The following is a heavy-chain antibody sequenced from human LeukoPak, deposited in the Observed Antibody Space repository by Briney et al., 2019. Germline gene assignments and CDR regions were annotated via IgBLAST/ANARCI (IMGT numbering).Heavy chain of an antibody. D-gene: IGHD3-22*01. CDR3: VRGRYYYDVSGYPDY. J-gene: IGHJ4*02. CDR1: GFTFNNYA. CDR2: ISYDGSDK. V-gene: IGHV3-30-3*01. Sequence: GGSPRLSCAASGFTFNNYAIHWVRQAPGKGLEWVALISYDGSDKYYADSVKGRFTISRDNSKNTLYLQMNSLRPEDTALYYCVRGRYYYDVSGYPDYWGQGTLVTVSS.